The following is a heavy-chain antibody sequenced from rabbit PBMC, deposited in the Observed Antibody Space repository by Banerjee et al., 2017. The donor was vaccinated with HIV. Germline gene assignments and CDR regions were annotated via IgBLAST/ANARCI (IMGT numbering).Heavy chain of an antibody. V-gene: IGHV1S47*01. Sequence: QEQLVESGGGLVQPEGSLTLTCKASGFDFSSSYWICWVRQAPGKGLEWIAYIYPDYGSTDYASWVNGRFTISLDNAQNTVFLQMTSLTAADTATYFCARESGGPIYGDGGFDLWGPGTLVTVS. J-gene: IGHJ4*01. CDR1: GFDFSSSYW. D-gene: IGHD2-1*01. CDR3: ARESGGPIYGDGGFDL. CDR2: IYPDYGST.